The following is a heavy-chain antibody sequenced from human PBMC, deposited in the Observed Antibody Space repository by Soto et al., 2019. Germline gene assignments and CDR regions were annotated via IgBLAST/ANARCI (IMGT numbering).Heavy chain of an antibody. V-gene: IGHV3-9*01. CDR2: ISWNSGAI. J-gene: IGHJ6*01. CDR3: AKDTSGAEVGIMDV. Sequence: EVKLVESGGGLVQPGRSLRLSCATSGFIFDDYAMHWVRQASGKGLEWVSGISWNSGAINYADSVKGRFTTSRDNGKNSLYLQLSSLSSADTATYYCAKDTSGAEVGIMDVWGKGTTVIVSS. CDR1: GFIFDDYA. D-gene: IGHD1-26*01.